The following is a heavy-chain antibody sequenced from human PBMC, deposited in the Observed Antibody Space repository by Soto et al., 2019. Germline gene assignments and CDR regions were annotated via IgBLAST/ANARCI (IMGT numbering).Heavy chain of an antibody. CDR2: ISYDGSNK. J-gene: IGHJ5*02. CDR3: ARDREGEVRGRWYNWFDP. V-gene: IGHV3-30-3*01. Sequence: QVQLVESGGGVVQPGRSLRLSCAASGFTFSSYAMHWVRQAPGKGLEWVAVISYDGSNKYYADSVRGRFTISRDNSKNTLYLQMNSLRAEDTAVYYCARDREGEVRGRWYNWFDPWGQGTLVTVSS. D-gene: IGHD3-10*01. CDR1: GFTFSSYA.